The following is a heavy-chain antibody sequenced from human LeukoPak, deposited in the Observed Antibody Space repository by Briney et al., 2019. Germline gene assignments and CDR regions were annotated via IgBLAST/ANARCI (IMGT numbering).Heavy chain of an antibody. CDR1: GGSISSYY. V-gene: IGHV4-4*07. CDR3: ARGIIVATIVNWFDP. CDR2: IYTSGST. J-gene: IGHJ5*02. Sequence: SETLSLTCTVSGGSISSYYWSWIRQPAGKGLEWIGRIYTSGSTNYNPSLKSRVTISVDTSKNHFSLKLSSVTAADTAVYYCARGIIVATIVNWFDPWGQGTLVTVSS. D-gene: IGHD5-12*01.